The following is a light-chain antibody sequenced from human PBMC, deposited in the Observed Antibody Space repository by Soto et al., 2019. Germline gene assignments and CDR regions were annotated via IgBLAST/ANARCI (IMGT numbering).Light chain of an antibody. CDR3: QHYGSALFT. CDR1: QSVSSSY. CDR2: GAS. Sequence: PGERATLSCRASQSVSSSYLAWYQQKPGQAPRLLIYGASSRATGIPDRFSGSGSGTDFTLTISSLEPEDFAVYYCQHYGSALFTFGPGTKVDVK. J-gene: IGKJ3*01. V-gene: IGKV3-20*01.